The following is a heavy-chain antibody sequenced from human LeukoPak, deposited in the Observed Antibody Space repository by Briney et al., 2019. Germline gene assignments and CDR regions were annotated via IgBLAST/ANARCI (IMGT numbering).Heavy chain of an antibody. Sequence: ASVKVSCKASGYTFTSYDINWVRQATGQGLEWMGWMNPNSGNTGYAQKFQGQVTISADKSINTVYLHWNSLKASDTAMYYCASFHISGKSYNGLHYWGQGTLVTVSS. CDR1: GYTFTSYD. V-gene: IGHV1-8*02. D-gene: IGHD3-10*01. CDR3: ASFHISGKSYNGLHY. J-gene: IGHJ4*02. CDR2: MNPNSGNT.